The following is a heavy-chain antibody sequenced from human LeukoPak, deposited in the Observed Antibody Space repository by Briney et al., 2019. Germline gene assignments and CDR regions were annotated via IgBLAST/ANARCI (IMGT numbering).Heavy chain of an antibody. J-gene: IGHJ4*02. CDR3: ARKGTIAPTGASHFDY. CDR2: IHYSGST. D-gene: IGHD6-13*01. Sequence: SETLSLTCTISGGSISSSSSTYYWGWIRQPPGKGLEWIGSIHYSGSTYYNPSLKSRVTISVDTSKNQFSVKLSSVTAADTAVYYCARKGTIAPTGASHFDYWGQGTLVTVSS. CDR1: GGSISSSSSTYY. V-gene: IGHV4-39*01.